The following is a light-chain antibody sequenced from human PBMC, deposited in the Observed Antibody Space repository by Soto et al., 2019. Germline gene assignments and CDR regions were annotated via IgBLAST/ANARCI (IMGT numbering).Light chain of an antibody. V-gene: IGKV1-12*01. CDR2: GAG. Sequence: DIQMTPSPSSVSASVGDRVTITCRASQGISSWLAWYQQKPGKAPTLLIYGAGSLQRGVPSRFSGSGSGTEFTLTISSLQPEDLGTDYCQQANSFPLTFGGGTKVEIK. J-gene: IGKJ4*01. CDR3: QQANSFPLT. CDR1: QGISSW.